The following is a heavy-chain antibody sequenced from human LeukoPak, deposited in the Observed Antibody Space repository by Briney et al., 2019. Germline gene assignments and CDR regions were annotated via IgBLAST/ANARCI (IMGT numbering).Heavy chain of an antibody. Sequence: SETLSLTCTVSGGSISSYYWSWIRQPPGKGLEWIGYIYYSGSTNYNPSLKSRVTISVDTSKNQFSLKPSSVTAADTAVYYCALGTYYYGSGSYYYFDYWGQGTLVTVSS. CDR2: IYYSGST. CDR3: ALGTYYYGSGSYYYFDY. V-gene: IGHV4-59*01. CDR1: GGSISSYY. D-gene: IGHD3-10*01. J-gene: IGHJ4*02.